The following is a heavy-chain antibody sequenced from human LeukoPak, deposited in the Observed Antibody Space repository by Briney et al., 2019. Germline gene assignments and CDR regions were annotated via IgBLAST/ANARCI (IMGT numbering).Heavy chain of an antibody. CDR1: GFTFSTYA. Sequence: GGSLRLSCAASGFTFSTYAMDWVRHAPGKGLVWVSRIASDGSSTTYADSVKGRFSISRDNAKNTLYLQMNSLRVEDTAVYYCARGRPHGNDYWGLGTLVTVSS. J-gene: IGHJ4*02. CDR3: ARGRPHGNDY. CDR2: IASDGSST. V-gene: IGHV3-74*01. D-gene: IGHD4-23*01.